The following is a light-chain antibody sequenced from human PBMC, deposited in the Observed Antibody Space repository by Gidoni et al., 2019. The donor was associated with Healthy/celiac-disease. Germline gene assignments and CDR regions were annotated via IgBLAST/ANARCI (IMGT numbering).Light chain of an antibody. J-gene: IGKJ3*01. Sequence: DIQLTQSPSFLSASVVDRVTITCRASQGISSYLAWYQQKPGKAPKLLIDAASTLQSGVPSMFSGSGSGTEFTLTISSLQPEDFATYYCQQLNSYPPFTFGPGTKVDIK. CDR2: AAS. CDR1: QGISSY. CDR3: QQLNSYPPFT. V-gene: IGKV1-9*01.